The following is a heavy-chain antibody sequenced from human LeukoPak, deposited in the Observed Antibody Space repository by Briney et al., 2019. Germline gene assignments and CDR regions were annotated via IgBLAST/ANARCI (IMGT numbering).Heavy chain of an antibody. CDR2: ISYDGSNK. D-gene: IGHD3-22*01. V-gene: IGHV3-30*04. Sequence: GGSLRLSCAASGFTFSSYAMHWVRQAPGKGLEWVAVISYDGSNKYYADSVKGRFTISRDNSKNTLYLQMNSLRAEDTAVYYCARTYYYDSSGYYDYWGQGTLVTVSS. CDR3: ARTYYYDSSGYYDY. J-gene: IGHJ4*02. CDR1: GFTFSSYA.